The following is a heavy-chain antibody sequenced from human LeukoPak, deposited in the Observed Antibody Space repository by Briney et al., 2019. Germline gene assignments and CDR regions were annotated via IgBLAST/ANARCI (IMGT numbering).Heavy chain of an antibody. CDR3: ASVPTYYYDSSGYLIDP. CDR2: IYHSGST. CDR1: GYSISSGYY. J-gene: IGHJ5*02. Sequence: SETLSLTCTVSGYSISSGYYWGWIRQPPGKGLEWIGSIYHSGSTYYNPSLKSRVTISVDTSKNQFSLKLSSVTAADTAVYYCASVPTYYYDSSGYLIDPWGQGTLVTVSS. D-gene: IGHD3-22*01. V-gene: IGHV4-38-2*02.